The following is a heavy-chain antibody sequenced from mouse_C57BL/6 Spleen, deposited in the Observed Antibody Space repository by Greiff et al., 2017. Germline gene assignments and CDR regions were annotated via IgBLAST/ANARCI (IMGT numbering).Heavy chain of an antibody. Sequence: EVKLVESGGGLVKPGGSLKLSCAASGFTFSSYAMSWVRQTPEKRLEWVATISDGGSYTYYPDNVKGRFTISRDNAKNNLYLQMSHLKSEDTAMYYCARSNWHFDYWGQGTTLTVSS. CDR3: ARSNWHFDY. CDR2: ISDGGSYT. D-gene: IGHD4-1*01. V-gene: IGHV5-4*03. J-gene: IGHJ2*01. CDR1: GFTFSSYA.